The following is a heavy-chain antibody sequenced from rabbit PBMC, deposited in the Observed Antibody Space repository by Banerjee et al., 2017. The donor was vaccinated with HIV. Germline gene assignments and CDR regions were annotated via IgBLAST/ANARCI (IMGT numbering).Heavy chain of an antibody. J-gene: IGHJ4*01. CDR2: IYTGSSDST. CDR1: GFDLSSYYY. Sequence: QSLEESGGGLVKPEGSLTLTCKASGFDLSSYYYMCWVRQAPGKGLEWIACIYTGSSDSTYYASWAKGRFTISKTSSTTVTLQMTSLTAADTATYFCASGYSDVYFNLWGPGTLVTVS. CDR3: ASGYSDVYFNL. V-gene: IGHV1S40*01. D-gene: IGHD1-1*01.